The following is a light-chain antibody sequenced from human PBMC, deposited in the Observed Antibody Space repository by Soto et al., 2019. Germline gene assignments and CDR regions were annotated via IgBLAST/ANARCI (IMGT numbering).Light chain of an antibody. CDR2: DAS. CDR3: QQSYSTPIS. J-gene: IGKJ5*01. CDR1: QTISSW. V-gene: IGKV1-5*01. Sequence: DIQMTQTTSTLSGSVGDRVTITCRASQTISSWLAWYQQKPGKAPKLLIYDASSLESGVPSRFSGSGSGTDFTLTISSLQPEDFATYYCQQSYSTPISFAQGTRLEI.